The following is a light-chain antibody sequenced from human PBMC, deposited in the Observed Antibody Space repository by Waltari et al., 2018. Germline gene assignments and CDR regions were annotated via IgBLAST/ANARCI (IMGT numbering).Light chain of an antibody. CDR2: END. J-gene: IGLJ2*01. Sequence: QSVLTQPPSVSAAPGQKVTISCSGGSSNIGNNYVAWYQQVPGTAPRLAIYENDDRPACIPDRLSGAKSGTSATLGITGLQAGDEADYYCGTWDSSLNVEVFGGGTKLTVL. V-gene: IGLV1-51*02. CDR1: SSNIGNNY. CDR3: GTWDSSLNVEV.